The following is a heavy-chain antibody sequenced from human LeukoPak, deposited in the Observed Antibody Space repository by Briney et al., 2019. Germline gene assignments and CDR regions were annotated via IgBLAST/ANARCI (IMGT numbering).Heavy chain of an antibody. J-gene: IGHJ4*02. CDR3: ARSSPYSTSWYSG. Sequence: GGSLRLSCAASGFTLSSYWMHWVRQAPGKGLVWVSRISSDGSSANYADSVKGRFTISRDNAKNTLYLQMNSLRAEDTAVYYCARSSPYSTSWYSGWGQGTLVTVSS. D-gene: IGHD6-13*01. CDR2: ISSDGSSA. CDR1: GFTLSSYW. V-gene: IGHV3-74*01.